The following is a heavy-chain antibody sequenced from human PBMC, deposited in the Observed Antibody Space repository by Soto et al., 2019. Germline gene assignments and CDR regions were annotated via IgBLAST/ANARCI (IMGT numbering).Heavy chain of an antibody. D-gene: IGHD3-16*01. CDR1: GYTFTGYF. V-gene: IGHV1-8*02. CDR3: ARVSPDALGDAFDI. J-gene: IGHJ3*02. Sequence: ASVKVSCKASGYTFTGYFIHWLRHAPGQGLEWMGWINPNSGTTGYAQKFQGRVTMTRNTSISTAYMELSSLRSEDTAVYYCARVSPDALGDAFDIWGQGTMVTVSS. CDR2: INPNSGTT.